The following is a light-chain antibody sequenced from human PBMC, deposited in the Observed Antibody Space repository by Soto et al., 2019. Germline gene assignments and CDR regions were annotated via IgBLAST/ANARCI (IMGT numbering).Light chain of an antibody. CDR3: QQYNNWPPWT. V-gene: IGKV3-15*01. Sequence: EVVMTQSPATLSVSPGERATLSCRASQSVSTDIAWYQQKPGQAPSLLIYGASTRATGIPARFSGSGSGTKFTLTISSLQSEDVALYYCQQYNNWPPWTFGQGTKVEIK. CDR1: QSVSTD. J-gene: IGKJ1*01. CDR2: GAS.